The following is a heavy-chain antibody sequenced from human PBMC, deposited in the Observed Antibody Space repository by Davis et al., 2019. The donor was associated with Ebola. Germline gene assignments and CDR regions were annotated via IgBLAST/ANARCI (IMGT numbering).Heavy chain of an antibody. D-gene: IGHD2-2*01. CDR2: INPDGSFT. CDR1: GFTFSSYW. Sequence: PGGSLRLSCAASGFTFSSYWMHWVRHAPGKGLVWASRINPDGSFTDYADSVKGRFSISRDSTSNTLYLQMNGLRAEDTAVYYCARSSYQPDYWGQGTLVTVSS. V-gene: IGHV3-74*01. J-gene: IGHJ4*02. CDR3: ARSSYQPDY.